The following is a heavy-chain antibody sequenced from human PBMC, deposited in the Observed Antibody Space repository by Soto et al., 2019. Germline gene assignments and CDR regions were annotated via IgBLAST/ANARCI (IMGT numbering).Heavy chain of an antibody. Sequence: QVQLVQSGAEVKKPVSSVKVSCKASGGTFSSYAISWVRQAPGQGLEWRGGSIPIFGTANDAQKCQGRVTITADESTSTAYMELNSLISEDTAVYYCARHPGSRGYYYCMDVWGQGTTVTVSS. J-gene: IGHJ6*02. CDR2: SIPIFGTA. CDR1: GGTFSSYA. V-gene: IGHV1-69*12. D-gene: IGHD2-2*01. CDR3: ARHPGSRGYYYCMDV.